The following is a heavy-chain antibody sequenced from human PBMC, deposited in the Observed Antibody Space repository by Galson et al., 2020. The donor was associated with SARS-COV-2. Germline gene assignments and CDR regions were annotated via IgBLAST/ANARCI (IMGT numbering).Heavy chain of an antibody. J-gene: IGHJ4*02. CDR2: IKSKTDGGTT. CDR1: GFTFSNAW. D-gene: IGHD3-3*01. CDR3: TTEPRATIFGVVIITSDY. Sequence: GGSLRLSCADSGFTFSNAWMSWVRQAPGKGLEWVGRIKSKTDGGTTDYAAPVKGRFTISRDDSKNTLYLQMNSLKTEDTAVYYCTTEPRATIFGVVIITSDYWGQGTLVTVSS. V-gene: IGHV3-15*01.